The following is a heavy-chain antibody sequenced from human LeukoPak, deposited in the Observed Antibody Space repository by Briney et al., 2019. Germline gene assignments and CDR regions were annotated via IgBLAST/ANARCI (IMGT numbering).Heavy chain of an antibody. V-gene: IGHV3-23*01. CDR1: GFTFSSYS. D-gene: IGHD1-26*01. CDR2: ISNSDGNT. Sequence: GGSLRLSCAASGFTFSSYSMSWVRQAPGKGLEWVSTISNSDGNTYYADSVKGRFTISRDNSKNTLYLQMNSLRDEDTAVYYCARDKVVGATYFDYWGQGTLVTVSS. J-gene: IGHJ4*02. CDR3: ARDKVVGATYFDY.